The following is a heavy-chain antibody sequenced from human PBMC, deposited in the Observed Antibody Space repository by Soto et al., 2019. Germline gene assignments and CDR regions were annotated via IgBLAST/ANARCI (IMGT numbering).Heavy chain of an antibody. CDR2: IKGDGSHT. J-gene: IGHJ4*02. V-gene: IGHV3-74*01. Sequence: EVQLVESGGGLAQPGGSLRLSCVASGFTFNNYWIHWVRQAPGKGLVWVSRIKGDGSHTNYADSVKGRFTISRDNAKNKVYLQMNSLSAEDTAVYYCARFVVVTAGDYWGQGTLVTVSS. D-gene: IGHD2-21*02. CDR1: GFTFNNYW. CDR3: ARFVVVTAGDY.